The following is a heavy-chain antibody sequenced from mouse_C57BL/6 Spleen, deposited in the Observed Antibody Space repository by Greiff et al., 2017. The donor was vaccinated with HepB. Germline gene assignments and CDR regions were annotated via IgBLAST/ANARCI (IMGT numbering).Heavy chain of an antibody. Sequence: QVHVKQSGAELVRPGASVTLSCKASGYTFTDYEMHWVKQTPVHGLEWIGAIDPETGGTAYNQKFKGKAILTADKSSSTAYMELRSLTSEDSAVYYCTRPRGYFDYWGQGTTLTVSS. CDR2: IDPETGGT. CDR1: GYTFTDYE. V-gene: IGHV1-15*01. J-gene: IGHJ2*01. CDR3: TRPRGYFDY.